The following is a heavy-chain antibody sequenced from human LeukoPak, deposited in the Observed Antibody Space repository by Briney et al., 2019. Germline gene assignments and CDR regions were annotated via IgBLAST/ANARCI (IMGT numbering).Heavy chain of an antibody. CDR3: ARERSLEEDAFDI. Sequence: SETLSLTCTVSGGSISSHYWSWIRQPPGKGLKWIGYIYYSGSTNYNPSLKSRVTISVDTSKNQFSLKLGSVSAADTAVYYCARERSLEEDAFDIWGQGTMVTVSS. V-gene: IGHV4-59*11. D-gene: IGHD3-3*01. J-gene: IGHJ3*02. CDR1: GGSISSHY. CDR2: IYYSGST.